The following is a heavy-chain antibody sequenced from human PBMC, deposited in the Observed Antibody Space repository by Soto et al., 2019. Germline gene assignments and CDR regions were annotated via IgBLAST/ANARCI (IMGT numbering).Heavy chain of an antibody. CDR3: ATENLHNWNNLGYNWFDP. CDR1: GGSISSGDYY. J-gene: IGHJ5*02. V-gene: IGHV4-30-4*01. CDR2: IYYSGST. Sequence: PSETLSLTCTVSGGSISSGDYYWSWIRQPPGKGLEWIGYIYYSGSTDYNPSLKSRVTISVDTSKNQFSLKLSSVTAADTAVYYCATENLHNWNNLGYNWFDPWGQGTLVTVSS. D-gene: IGHD1-20*01.